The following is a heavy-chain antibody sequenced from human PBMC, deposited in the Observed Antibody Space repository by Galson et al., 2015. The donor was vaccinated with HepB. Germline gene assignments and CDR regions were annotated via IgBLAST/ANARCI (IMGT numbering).Heavy chain of an antibody. CDR2: IIPIFGIA. V-gene: IGHV1-69*10. CDR1: GGTFSSYA. CDR3: ARVRPMVRGGYYFDY. D-gene: IGHD3-10*01. J-gene: IGHJ4*02. Sequence: SVKVSCKASGGTFSSYAISWVRQAPGQGLEWMGGIIPIFGIANYAQKFQGRVTITADKSTSTAYMELSSLRSEDTAVYYCARVRPMVRGGYYFDYWGQGTLVTVSS.